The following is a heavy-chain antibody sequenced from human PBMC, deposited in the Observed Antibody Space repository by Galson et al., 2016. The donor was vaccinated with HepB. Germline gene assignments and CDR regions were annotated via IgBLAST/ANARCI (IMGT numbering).Heavy chain of an antibody. J-gene: IGHJ4*02. V-gene: IGHV3-23*01. CDR3: VRETFTGTGSDY. CDR1: GFPFSKYD. CDR2: ISTSSGDT. D-gene: IGHD1-14*01. Sequence: SLRLSCAASGFPFSKYDMTWVRQAPGKGLEWVSTISTSSGDTYYVDSVKGRFTVSRDNSKNTLYLQMDSLRVEDTAVYYCVRETFTGTGSDYWGQGTLVTVAS.